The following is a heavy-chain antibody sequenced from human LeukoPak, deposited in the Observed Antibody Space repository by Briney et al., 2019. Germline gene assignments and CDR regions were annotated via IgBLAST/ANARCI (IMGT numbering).Heavy chain of an antibody. J-gene: IGHJ4*02. CDR2: INPNSGGT. CDR3: ARSPHILTGENFDY. D-gene: IGHD3-9*01. Sequence: ASVKVSCKASGYTFTSYGISWVRQAPGQGLEWMGWINPNSGGTNYAQKFQGRVTMTRDATTSTAYMDLSRLRSVDTAVYYCARSPHILTGENFDYWGQGTLVTVSS. CDR1: GYTFTSYG. V-gene: IGHV1-2*02.